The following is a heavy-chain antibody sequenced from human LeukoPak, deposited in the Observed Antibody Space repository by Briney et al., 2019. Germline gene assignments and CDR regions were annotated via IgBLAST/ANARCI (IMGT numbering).Heavy chain of an antibody. Sequence: GASVKVSCKASGYTFTSYYMHWVRQAPGQGLEWMGWINPNSGGTNYAQKFQGWVTMTRDTSISTAYMELSRLRSDDTAVYYCARGRPMVRGVTAVYYYYGMDVWGQGTTVTVSS. J-gene: IGHJ6*02. D-gene: IGHD3-10*01. CDR3: ARGRPMVRGVTAVYYYYGMDV. CDR1: GYTFTSYY. V-gene: IGHV1-2*04. CDR2: INPNSGGT.